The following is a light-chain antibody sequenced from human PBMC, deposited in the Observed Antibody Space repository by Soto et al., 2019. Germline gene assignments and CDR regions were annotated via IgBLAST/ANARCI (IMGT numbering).Light chain of an antibody. J-gene: IGKJ1*01. CDR1: QSIGSW. CDR3: QQSYSAPRK. CDR2: AAS. Sequence: DIQVTQSPSILSPSVGDRVTITCRASQSIGSWLAWYQQKPGKAPKLLIYAASSMQSGVPSRFSGSGSGTEFTLTISSLQPEDFATYYCQQSYSAPRKFGQGTKVDIK. V-gene: IGKV1-39*01.